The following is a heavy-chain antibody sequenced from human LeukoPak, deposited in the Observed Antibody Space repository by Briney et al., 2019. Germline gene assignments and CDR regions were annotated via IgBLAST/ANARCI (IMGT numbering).Heavy chain of an antibody. Sequence: KPGGSLRLSCAASGFTFSSYSMNWVRQAPGKGLEWVSSISSSSSYIYYAGSVKGRFTISRDNAKNSLYLQMKSLRAEDTAVYYWARVAGDDYWGQGTLVTVSS. CDR2: ISSSSSYI. V-gene: IGHV3-21*01. CDR3: ARVAGDDY. D-gene: IGHD6-19*01. J-gene: IGHJ4*02. CDR1: GFTFSSYS.